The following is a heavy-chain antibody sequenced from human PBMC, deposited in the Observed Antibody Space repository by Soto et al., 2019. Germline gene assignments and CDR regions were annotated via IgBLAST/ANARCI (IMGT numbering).Heavy chain of an antibody. D-gene: IGHD3-22*01. CDR2: IYPGDSDT. Sequence: GESLKISCKGSGYSFTSYWIGWLRQMPGKGLEWMGIIYPGDSDTRYSPSFQGQVTISADKSISTAYLQWSSLKASDTAMYYCARMTGSSGYYYLAAFDIWGQGTMVTVSS. CDR3: ARMTGSSGYYYLAAFDI. V-gene: IGHV5-51*01. J-gene: IGHJ3*02. CDR1: GYSFTSYW.